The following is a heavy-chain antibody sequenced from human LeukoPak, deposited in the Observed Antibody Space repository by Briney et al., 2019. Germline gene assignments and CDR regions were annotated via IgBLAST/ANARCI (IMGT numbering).Heavy chain of an antibody. V-gene: IGHV1-69*06. CDR3: ARSRYSSSWYEGKDAFDI. Sequence: ASVKVSCKASGGTFSSYAISWVRQAPGQGLEWMGGIIPIFGTANYAQKFQGRVTITADKSTSTAYMELSSLRSEDTAVYYCARSRYSSSWYEGKDAFDIWGQGTMVTVSS. CDR2: IIPIFGTA. CDR1: GGTFSSYA. J-gene: IGHJ3*02. D-gene: IGHD6-13*01.